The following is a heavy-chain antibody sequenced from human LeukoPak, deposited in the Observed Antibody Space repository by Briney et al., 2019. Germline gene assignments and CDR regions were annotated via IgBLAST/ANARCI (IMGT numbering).Heavy chain of an antibody. Sequence: ASVKVSCKTSGYTFTGYYTHWVRQAPGQGLEWMGWISAYNGNTNYAQKLQGRVTMTTDTSTSTAYMELRSLRSDDTAVYYCARVPGLVGANEGDAFDIWGQGTMVTVSS. CDR2: ISAYNGNT. J-gene: IGHJ3*02. V-gene: IGHV1-18*04. D-gene: IGHD1-26*01. CDR1: GYTFTGYY. CDR3: ARVPGLVGANEGDAFDI.